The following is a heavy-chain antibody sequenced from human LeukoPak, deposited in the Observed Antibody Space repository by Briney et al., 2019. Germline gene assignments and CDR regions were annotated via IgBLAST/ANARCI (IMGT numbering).Heavy chain of an antibody. Sequence: GGSLRLSCAASGFTFSSYGMHWVRQAPGKGLEWVAVIWYDGSNKYYADSVKGRFTISRDNAKNTLYLQMNSLRAEDTAVYYCARGKAAAAYGMDVWGQGTTVTVSS. J-gene: IGHJ6*02. CDR3: ARGKAAAAYGMDV. CDR1: GFTFSSYG. CDR2: IWYDGSNK. V-gene: IGHV3-33*01. D-gene: IGHD6-13*01.